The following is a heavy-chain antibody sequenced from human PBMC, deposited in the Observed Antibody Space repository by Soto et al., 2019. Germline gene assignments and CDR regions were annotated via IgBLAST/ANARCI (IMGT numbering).Heavy chain of an antibody. V-gene: IGHV3-23*01. CDR3: AKDSVLVLRFLEWFPAEALGFDY. D-gene: IGHD3-3*01. CDR2: ISGSGGST. Sequence: GVSLRLSCAASGFTFSSYAMSWVRQAPGKGLEWVSAISGSGGSTYYADSVKGRFTISRDNSKNTLYLQMNSLRAEDTAVYYCAKDSVLVLRFLEWFPAEALGFDYWGQGTLVTVSS. CDR1: GFTFSSYA. J-gene: IGHJ4*02.